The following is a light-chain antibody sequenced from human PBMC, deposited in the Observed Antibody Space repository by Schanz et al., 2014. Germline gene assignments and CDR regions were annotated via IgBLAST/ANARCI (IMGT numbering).Light chain of an antibody. CDR1: SSDVGGSDY. CDR3: CSYAGSSTFYV. J-gene: IGLJ1*01. CDR2: DVT. Sequence: QSALTQPASVSGSPGQSISISCTGTSSDVGGSDYVSWYQQHPGKAPKLMIYDVTNRPSGVSNRFSGSKSGNTASLTISGLQAEDEADYYCCSYAGSSTFYVFGTGTKLTVL. V-gene: IGLV2-14*01.